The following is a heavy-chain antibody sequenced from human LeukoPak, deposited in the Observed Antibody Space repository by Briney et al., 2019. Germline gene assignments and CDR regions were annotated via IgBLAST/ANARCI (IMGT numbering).Heavy chain of an antibody. V-gene: IGHV3-33*06. CDR1: GFTFSSNG. J-gene: IGHJ6*03. D-gene: IGHD6-19*01. CDR3: AKDHRVAVATNYYYYYMDV. Sequence: PGRSLRLSCAASGFTFSSNGMHWVRQAPGTGLEWVAVIWYDGSNKYYADSVKGRFTISRDNSKNTLYLQMNSLRAEDTAVYYCAKDHRVAVATNYYYYYMDVWGKGTTVTVSS. CDR2: IWYDGSNK.